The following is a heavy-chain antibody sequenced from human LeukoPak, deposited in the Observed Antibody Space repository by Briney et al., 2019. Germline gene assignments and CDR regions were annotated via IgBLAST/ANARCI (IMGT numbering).Heavy chain of an antibody. Sequence: SETLSLTCTVSGGSISSYYWSWIRQPPGKGLEWIGYIYYTGSTNYNPSLKSRVTISVDTSKNQFSLKLTSVTAADTAVYHCARLRLSPYYYGSGNLFDFWGQGTLVTVSS. CDR3: ARLRLSPYYYGSGNLFDF. D-gene: IGHD3-10*01. CDR1: GGSISSYY. CDR2: IYYTGST. J-gene: IGHJ4*02. V-gene: IGHV4-59*01.